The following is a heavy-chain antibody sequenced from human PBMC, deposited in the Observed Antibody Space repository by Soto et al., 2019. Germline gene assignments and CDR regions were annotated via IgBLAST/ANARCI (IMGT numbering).Heavy chain of an antibody. V-gene: IGHV3-43*01. CDR1: GFTFDDYT. D-gene: IGHD6-19*01. CDR2: ISWDGGST. Sequence: GGSLRLSCAASGFTFDDYTMHWVRQAPGKGLEWVSLISWDGGSTYYADSVKGRFTISRDNSKNSLYLQMNSLRTEDTALYYCAKDIRGQWLVRGGGYYYGMDVWGQGTTVTVSS. J-gene: IGHJ6*02. CDR3: AKDIRGQWLVRGGGYYYGMDV.